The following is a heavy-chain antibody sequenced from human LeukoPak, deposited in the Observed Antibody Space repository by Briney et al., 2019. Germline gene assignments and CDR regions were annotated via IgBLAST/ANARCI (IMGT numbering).Heavy chain of an antibody. CDR2: IRGGGVIT. CDR1: GFTFSNYA. J-gene: IGHJ4*02. Sequence: GGSLRLSCAASGFTFSNYAMTWVRQAPGKGLEWVSIIRGGGVITYYADSVKGRFTISRDDSRNTLYLQMNSLRAEDTAVYYCARAHTAMVYYFDYWGQGTLVTVSS. D-gene: IGHD5-18*01. V-gene: IGHV3-23*01. CDR3: ARAHTAMVYYFDY.